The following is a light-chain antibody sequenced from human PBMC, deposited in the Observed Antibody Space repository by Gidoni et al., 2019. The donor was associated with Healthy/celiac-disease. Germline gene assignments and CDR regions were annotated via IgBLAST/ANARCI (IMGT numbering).Light chain of an antibody. J-gene: IGLJ2*01. V-gene: IGLV1-40*01. CDR3: QSYDSSLSGPVV. CDR2: GNS. Sequence: QSVPTQPPSVSGAPGQRVTISCTGSSSNIGAGYDVHWYQQLPGTAPKLLIYGNSNRPSGVPDRFSGSKSGTSASLAIAGLQAEDEADYYCQSYDSSLSGPVVFGGGTKL. CDR1: SSNIGAGYD.